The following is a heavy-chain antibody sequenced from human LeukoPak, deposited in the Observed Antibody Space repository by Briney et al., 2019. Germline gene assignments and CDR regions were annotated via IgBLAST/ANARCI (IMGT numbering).Heavy chain of an antibody. D-gene: IGHD3-22*01. Sequence: SETLSLTCTVSGGSISSGGYYWSWIRQHPGKGLEWIGYIYYSGSTYYNPSLKSRVTISVDTSKNQFSLKLSSVTAADTAVYYCARGPFYDSSGYPTYFDYWGQGTLVTVSS. J-gene: IGHJ4*02. CDR2: IYYSGST. V-gene: IGHV4-31*03. CDR1: GGSISSGGYY. CDR3: ARGPFYDSSGYPTYFDY.